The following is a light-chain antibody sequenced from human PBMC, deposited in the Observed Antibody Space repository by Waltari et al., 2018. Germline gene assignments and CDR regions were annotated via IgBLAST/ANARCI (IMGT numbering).Light chain of an antibody. J-gene: IGLJ2*01. CDR3: ATWDANLNGVV. CDR1: RSNLACNS. V-gene: IGLV1-44*01. Sequence: QSVLTQPPSVSGTPGQRVTISCSGSRSNLACNSENWYQQVPGKAPKLLIYNYRQRPSGVSDRFSGTKSDSSASLAISGLRSEDEAHYYCATWDANLNGVVFGGGTKLTVL. CDR2: NYR.